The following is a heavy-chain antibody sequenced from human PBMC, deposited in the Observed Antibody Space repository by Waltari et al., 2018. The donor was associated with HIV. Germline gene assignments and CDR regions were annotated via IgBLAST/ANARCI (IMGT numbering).Heavy chain of an antibody. CDR3: ARVKAYYYDNSGFYFFDY. V-gene: IGHV4-59*01. J-gene: IGHJ4*02. CDR1: GGAISDSF. CDR2: VSCTGNA. D-gene: IGHD3-22*01. Sequence: QVQLQESGPGLVKPSETLSLTCSVSGGAISDSFWGWIRLPPGKGLEWVGHVSCTGNAKYNPSLQSRVAISVDTSKSQFSLRLTSVTAADTAVYFCARVKAYYYDNSGFYFFDYWGQGTLVTVSS.